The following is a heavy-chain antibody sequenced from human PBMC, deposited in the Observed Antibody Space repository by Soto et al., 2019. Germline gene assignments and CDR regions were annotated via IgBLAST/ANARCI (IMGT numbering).Heavy chain of an antibody. CDR2: IYPGDSHA. Sequence: GESLKISCKCSGYSFTNYWIGWVRQMPGKGLEWMGIIYPGDSHAIYSPSFQGQVTIAADNSISTAYLQWSSLEASDTAMYYCARPYSGGPNDPFDVWGQGTMVTVSS. J-gene: IGHJ3*01. CDR3: ARPYSGGPNDPFDV. D-gene: IGHD1-26*01. CDR1: GYSFTNYW. V-gene: IGHV5-51*01.